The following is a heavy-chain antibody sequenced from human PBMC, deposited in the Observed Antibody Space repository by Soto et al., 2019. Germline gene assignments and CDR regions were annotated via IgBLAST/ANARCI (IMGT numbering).Heavy chain of an antibody. CDR2: INPNSGGT. CDR1: GYTFTGYY. J-gene: IGHJ6*02. Sequence: ASVKVSCKASGYTFTGYYMHWVRQAPGQGLEWMGWINPNSGGTNYAQKFQGWVTMTRDTSISTAYMELSRLRSDDTAVYYCASTSALRGYYYYGMDVWGQGTTVTVS. CDR3: ASTSALRGYYYYGMDV. D-gene: IGHD6-19*01. V-gene: IGHV1-2*04.